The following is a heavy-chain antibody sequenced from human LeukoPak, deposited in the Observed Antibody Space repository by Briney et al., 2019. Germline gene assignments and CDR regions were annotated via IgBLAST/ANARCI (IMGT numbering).Heavy chain of an antibody. Sequence: PGGSLRLSCAASGFTFSDSSIHWVRQASGKGLEWVGRIRSKSNSYATAYAASLKGRFTISRDDSKNTAYLQMNSLKTEDTAVYYCSRRFRKDDSSGYVDYWGQGILVTVSS. V-gene: IGHV3-73*01. J-gene: IGHJ4*02. D-gene: IGHD3-22*01. CDR3: SRRFRKDDSSGYVDY. CDR2: IRSKSNSYAT. CDR1: GFTFSDSS.